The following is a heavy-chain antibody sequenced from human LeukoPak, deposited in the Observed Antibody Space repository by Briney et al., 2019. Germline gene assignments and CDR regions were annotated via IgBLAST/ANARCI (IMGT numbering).Heavy chain of an antibody. V-gene: IGHV1-46*01. CDR3: ARNRNIRGPREAFDY. CDR2: ISPSGGSA. D-gene: IGHD3-10*01. Sequence: ASVKVSCKASGYTFASYYMHWVRQAPGQGLEWMRIISPSGGSATYAQKFQGGVTMTRDTSTSTVYMELSSLRSEDTAVYYCARNRNIRGPREAFDYWGQGTLVTVSS. CDR1: GYTFASYY. J-gene: IGHJ4*02.